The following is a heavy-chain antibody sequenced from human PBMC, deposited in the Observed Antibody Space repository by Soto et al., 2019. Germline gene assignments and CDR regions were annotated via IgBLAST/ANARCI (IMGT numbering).Heavy chain of an antibody. CDR2: IYHSGRT. V-gene: IGHV4-4*02. J-gene: IGHJ4*02. Sequence: PSETLSLTCAVSGGSISSSNWWSWVRQPPGKGLEWTGEIYHSGRTNYNPSLKSRVSISVDKSKNQFSLNLSSVTAADTAAYYCARGSRTLDYWGRGTLVTVSS. CDR3: ARGSRTLDY. CDR1: GGSISSSNW. D-gene: IGHD2-2*01.